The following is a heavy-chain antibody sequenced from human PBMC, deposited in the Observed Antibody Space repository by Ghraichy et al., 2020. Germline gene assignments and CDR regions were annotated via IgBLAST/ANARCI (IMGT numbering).Heavy chain of an antibody. Sequence: GGSLRLSCAASGFTFSSYSMNWVRQAPGKGLEWVSSISSSSSYIYYADSVKGRFTISRDNAKNSLYLQMNSLRAEDTAVYYCARDKGWHRGVDEYYFDYWGQGTLVTVSS. V-gene: IGHV3-21*01. CDR2: ISSSSSYI. CDR3: ARDKGWHRGVDEYYFDY. D-gene: IGHD3-10*01. J-gene: IGHJ4*02. CDR1: GFTFSSYS.